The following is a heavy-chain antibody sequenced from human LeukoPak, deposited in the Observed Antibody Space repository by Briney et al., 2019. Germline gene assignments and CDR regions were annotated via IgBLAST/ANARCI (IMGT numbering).Heavy chain of an antibody. CDR2: IKQGGSEK. J-gene: IGHJ4*02. CDR3: AREESSSSGYYFDY. D-gene: IGHD6-6*01. V-gene: IGHV3-7*01. Sequence: GGSLRLSCAASGFTFRNYWMTWVRQAPGKGLEGVANIKQGGSEKYYVDSVKGRFTISRDNAKNSLYLQMNSLRAEDTAVYYCAREESSSSGYYFDYWAREPWSPSPQ. CDR1: GFTFRNYW.